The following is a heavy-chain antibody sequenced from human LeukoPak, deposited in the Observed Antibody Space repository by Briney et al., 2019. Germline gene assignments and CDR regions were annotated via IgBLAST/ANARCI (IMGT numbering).Heavy chain of an antibody. CDR2: VFHRGTT. Sequence: SETLSLTCTVSVYSINSAFYWGWIRVPPGKGLEWFGSVFHRGTTYYNSSLKSRVNISIDTSKNQFSLKLNSLTAEDTAMYYCVRDGYYGSGSPGWFGPWGPGTLVIVSA. CDR3: VRDGYYGSGSPGWFGP. D-gene: IGHD3-10*01. J-gene: IGHJ5*02. CDR1: VYSINSAFY. V-gene: IGHV4-38-2*02.